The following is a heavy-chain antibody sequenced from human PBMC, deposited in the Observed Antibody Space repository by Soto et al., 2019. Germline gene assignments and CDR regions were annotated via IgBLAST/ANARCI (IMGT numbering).Heavy chain of an antibody. V-gene: IGHV4-4*07. Sequence: PSETLSLTCSVSGTSVSNYYWSWIRQPAGKGLEHIGRIYTSGSTSYNPSLKSRVTMSMDTSQTQIYLNLTSVTAADTAVYYCARGGIKLSTDFDYWAQGXQLTVSS. D-gene: IGHD5-12*01. CDR2: IYTSGST. CDR1: GTSVSNYY. J-gene: IGHJ4*02. CDR3: ARGGIKLSTDFDY.